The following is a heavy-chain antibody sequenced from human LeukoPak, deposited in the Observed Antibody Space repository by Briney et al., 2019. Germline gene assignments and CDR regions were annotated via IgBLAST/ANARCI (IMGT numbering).Heavy chain of an antibody. CDR2: IIPIFGTA. D-gene: IGHD6-6*01. CDR3: ARGGGSRSSSSSGPFDY. V-gene: IGHV1-69*13. J-gene: IGHJ4*02. CDR1: GGTFSSYA. Sequence: GASVKVSCKASGGTFSSYAISWVRQAPGQGLEWMGGIIPIFGTANYAQKFQGRVTITADESTSTAYMELSSLRSEDTAVYYCARGGGSRSSSSSGPFDYWGQGTLVTVS.